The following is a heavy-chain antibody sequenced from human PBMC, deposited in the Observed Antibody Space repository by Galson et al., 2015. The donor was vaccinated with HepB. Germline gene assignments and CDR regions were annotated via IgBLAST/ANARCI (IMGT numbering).Heavy chain of an antibody. V-gene: IGHV1-18*01. D-gene: IGHD4-11*01. CDR1: GYIFTSYG. Sequence: SVKVSCKASGYIFTSYGITWVRQAPGQGLEWMGWVSTYNSNTKYAQKVQGRVTMTADTSTGTVYMELRSLRSDDTAVYYCARSLVTSNSDWFDPWGQGTLVTVSS. J-gene: IGHJ5*02. CDR2: VSTYNSNT. CDR3: ARSLVTSNSDWFDP.